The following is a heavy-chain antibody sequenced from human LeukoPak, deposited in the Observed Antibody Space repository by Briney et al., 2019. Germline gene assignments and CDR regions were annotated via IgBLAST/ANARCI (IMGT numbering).Heavy chain of an antibody. V-gene: IGHV3-11*04. J-gene: IGHJ4*02. CDR2: ISHSGNTI. CDR1: GFTFSDYY. CDR3: AREHSAVVTWEPFDY. Sequence: GGSLRLSCAAAGFTFSDYYITSIRLASGRGLGSVSYISHSGNTIYYADSVKGRFTISRDNAKNSLYLQMNSLRAEDAAVYYCAREHSAVVTWEPFDYWGQGTLVTVSS. D-gene: IGHD4-23*01.